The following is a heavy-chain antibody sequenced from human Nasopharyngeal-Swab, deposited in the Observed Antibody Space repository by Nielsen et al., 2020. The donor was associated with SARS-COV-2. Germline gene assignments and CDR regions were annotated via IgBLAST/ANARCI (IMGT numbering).Heavy chain of an antibody. J-gene: IGHJ4*02. V-gene: IGHV3-23*01. CDR2: ISGSGGST. CDR1: GFTFSSYA. CDR3: AKVPLYYYDSSGPRDY. Sequence: VGSLRLSCAASGFTFSSYAMSWVRQAPGKGLEWVSAISGSGGSTYYADSVKGRFTISRDNSKNTLYLQMNSLRAEDTSVYYCAKVPLYYYDSSGPRDYWGQGTLVTVSS. D-gene: IGHD3-22*01.